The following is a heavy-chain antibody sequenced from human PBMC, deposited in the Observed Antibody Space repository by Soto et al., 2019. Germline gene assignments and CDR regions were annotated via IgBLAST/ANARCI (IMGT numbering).Heavy chain of an antibody. CDR3: ARDPGPGVAATLGFDP. D-gene: IGHD2-15*01. Sequence: SETLSLTCTVSGGSISSGGYYWSWIRQHPGKGLEWIGYIYYSGSTYYNPSLKSRVTISVDTSKNQFSLKLSSVTAADTAVYYCARDPGPGVAATLGFDPWGQGTLVTVSS. CDR1: GGSISSGGYY. V-gene: IGHV4-31*03. CDR2: IYYSGST. J-gene: IGHJ5*02.